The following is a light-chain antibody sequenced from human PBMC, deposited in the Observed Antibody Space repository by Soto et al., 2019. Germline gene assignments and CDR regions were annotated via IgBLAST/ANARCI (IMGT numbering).Light chain of an antibody. CDR3: QQCYSTPRT. V-gene: IGKV1-39*01. Sequence: DIQMTQSPSSLSASVGDRVTITCRASHYITNYLNWYQQKPGKAPKLLIYAASSLQSGVPSRFSGSGSGTDFTLTIRTLQPEDFATYYCQQCYSTPRTLGQGAKVDTK. CDR2: AAS. CDR1: HYITNY. J-gene: IGKJ1*01.